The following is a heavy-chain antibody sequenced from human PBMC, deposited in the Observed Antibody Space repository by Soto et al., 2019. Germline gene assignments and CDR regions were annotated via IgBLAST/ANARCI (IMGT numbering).Heavy chain of an antibody. V-gene: IGHV1-69*13. J-gene: IGHJ6*02. D-gene: IGHD2-21*02. CDR3: ASTVVTPGGMNYYYGMDV. CDR2: IIPIFGTA. Sequence: SVRVSCQASGGTFSSYAMSWVRQAPGQGLEWMGGIIPIFGTANYAQKFQGRVTITADESTSTAYMELSSLRSEDTAVYYCASTVVTPGGMNYYYGMDVWGQGTTVTVSS. CDR1: GGTFSSYA.